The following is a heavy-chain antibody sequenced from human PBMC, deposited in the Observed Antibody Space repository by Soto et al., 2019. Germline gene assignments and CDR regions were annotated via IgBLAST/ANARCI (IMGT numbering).Heavy chain of an antibody. Sequence: GESLKISCKGSGYSFTSYWISWVRQMPGKGLEWLGRIDPSDSYTNYSPSFQGHVTISADKSISTAYLQWSSLKASDTAMYYCARHPYCGGDCYFAHPYGMDVWGQGTTVTVSS. D-gene: IGHD2-21*02. J-gene: IGHJ6*02. V-gene: IGHV5-10-1*01. CDR3: ARHPYCGGDCYFAHPYGMDV. CDR2: IDPSDSYT. CDR1: GYSFTSYW.